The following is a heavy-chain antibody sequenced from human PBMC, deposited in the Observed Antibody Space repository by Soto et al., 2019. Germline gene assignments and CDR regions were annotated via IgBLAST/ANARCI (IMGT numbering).Heavy chain of an antibody. J-gene: IGHJ3*02. CDR1: GFHFSAYA. D-gene: IGHD1-26*01. CDR2: ISAGNYI. CDR3: AIEKVGATSVHVFDI. Sequence: PGGSLRLSCAASGFHFSAYAMSWVRQAPGKGLEWVSAISAGNYISYTDYVRGRCTISRDNSKNSLYLQMNSLRAEDTAVYYCAIEKVGATSVHVFDIWGQGTMVTVSS. V-gene: IGHV3-23*01.